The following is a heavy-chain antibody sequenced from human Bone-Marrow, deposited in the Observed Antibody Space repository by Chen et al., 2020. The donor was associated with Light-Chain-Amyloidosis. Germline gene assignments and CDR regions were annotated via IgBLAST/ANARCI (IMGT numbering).Heavy chain of an antibody. D-gene: IGHD6-19*01. V-gene: IGHV3-30*04. CDR1: GFTFSSYA. CDR2: ISYDGSNK. Sequence: QVQLVESGGGVVQPGRSLRLSCAASGFTFSSYAMHWVRQAPGKGLEWVAVISYDGSNKYYADSVKGRFTISRDNSKNTLYLQMNSLRAEDTAVYYCAREVGSGFDYWGQGTLVTVSS. CDR3: AREVGSGFDY. J-gene: IGHJ4*02.